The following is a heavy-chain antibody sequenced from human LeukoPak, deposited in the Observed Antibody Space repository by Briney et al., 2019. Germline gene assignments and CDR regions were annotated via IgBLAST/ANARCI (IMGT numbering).Heavy chain of an antibody. V-gene: IGHV4-4*02. J-gene: IGHJ5*02. CDR2: IYHSGST. CDR1: GGSISSSNW. D-gene: IGHD4-17*01. Sequence: PSETLSLTCAVSGGSISSSNWWSWVRQPPGKGLEWIGEIYHSGSTNYNPSLKSRVTISVDKSKNQFSLKLSSVTAADTAVYYCARDRGTTVRWFDPWGQGTLVTVSS. CDR3: ARDRGTTVRWFDP.